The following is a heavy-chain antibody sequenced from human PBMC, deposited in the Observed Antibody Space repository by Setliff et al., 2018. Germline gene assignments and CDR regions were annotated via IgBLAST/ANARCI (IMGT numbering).Heavy chain of an antibody. V-gene: IGHV1-69*05. CDR3: VREGVDSRSSTDYRYYMDV. Sequence: SVKVSCKAPGGTFSSYGISWVRQAPGQGLEWMGGTIPMFGTTDYARKFQGRVTIITDESTSTAYMQLSSLGSEDTAVYYCVREGVDSRSSTDYRYYMDVWGKGTTVTVSS. CDR1: GGTFSSYG. D-gene: IGHD3-22*01. J-gene: IGHJ6*03. CDR2: TIPMFGTT.